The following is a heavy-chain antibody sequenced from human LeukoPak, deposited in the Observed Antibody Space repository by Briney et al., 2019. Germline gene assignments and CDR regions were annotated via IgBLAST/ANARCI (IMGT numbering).Heavy chain of an antibody. CDR2: MYYSGTT. D-gene: IGHD2-15*01. V-gene: IGHV4-59*08. CDR1: GGSISSYY. J-gene: IGHJ4*02. CDR3: ASHLGGSFDY. Sequence: SETLSLTCTVSGGSISSYYWSWIRQPPGKGLEWIGNMYYSGTTNYNPSLKSRVTMSVDTSKNQFSLKLSSVTAADTAVYYCASHLGGSFDYWGQGTLVTVSS.